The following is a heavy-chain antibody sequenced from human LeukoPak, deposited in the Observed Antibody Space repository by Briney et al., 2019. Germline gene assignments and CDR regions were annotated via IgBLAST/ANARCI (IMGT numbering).Heavy chain of an antibody. Sequence: QSGGSLRLSCAASGFTVSSNYMSWVRQAPGKGLEWVSVIYSGGSTYYADSVKGRFTISRHNSKNTLYLQMNSLRVEDTAVYYCARSGGSQWLANDYWGQGTLVTVSS. D-gene: IGHD6-19*01. CDR1: GFTVSSNY. CDR3: ARSGGSQWLANDY. CDR2: IYSGGST. J-gene: IGHJ4*02. V-gene: IGHV3-53*04.